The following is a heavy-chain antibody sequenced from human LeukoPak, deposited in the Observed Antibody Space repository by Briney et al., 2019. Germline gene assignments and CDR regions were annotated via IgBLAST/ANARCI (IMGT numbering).Heavy chain of an antibody. Sequence: SETLSLTCTVSGGSISSYYWSWIRQPPGKGLEWIGYIYYSGNTNYNPSLKSRVTISVGTSKSQFSLKLSSVTAADTAVYYCARAGSSAYVLDYWGQGTLVTVSS. J-gene: IGHJ4*02. CDR3: ARAGSSAYVLDY. D-gene: IGHD3-22*01. V-gene: IGHV4-59*01. CDR1: GGSISSYY. CDR2: IYYSGNT.